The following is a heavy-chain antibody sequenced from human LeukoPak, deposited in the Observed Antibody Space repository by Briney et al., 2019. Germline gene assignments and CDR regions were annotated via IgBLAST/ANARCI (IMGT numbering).Heavy chain of an antibody. D-gene: IGHD1-26*01. V-gene: IGHV1-24*01. CDR2: FDPEDGET. J-gene: IGHJ4*02. CDR3: ATEKYSGSYFERKLFDY. CDR1: GYTLTELS. Sequence: ASVKVSCKVSGYTLTELSMHWVRQAPGKGLEWMGGFDPEDGETIYAQKFQGRVTMTEDTSTDTAYMELSSLRSEDTAVYYCATEKYSGSYFERKLFDYWGQGTLVTVSS.